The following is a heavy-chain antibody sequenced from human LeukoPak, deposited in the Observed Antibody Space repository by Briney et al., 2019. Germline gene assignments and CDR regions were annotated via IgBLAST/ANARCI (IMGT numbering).Heavy chain of an antibody. CDR1: GGSFSGYY. CDR3: ARGGGSGWYSDY. J-gene: IGHJ4*02. Sequence: SETLSLTCAVYGGSFSGYYWTWIRQPAGKGLEWIGEINHSGSTNYNPSLKSRVTISVDTSKNQFSLKLSSVTAADTAVYFYARGGGSGWYSDYWGQGTLVTVSS. D-gene: IGHD6-19*01. V-gene: IGHV4-34*01. CDR2: INHSGST.